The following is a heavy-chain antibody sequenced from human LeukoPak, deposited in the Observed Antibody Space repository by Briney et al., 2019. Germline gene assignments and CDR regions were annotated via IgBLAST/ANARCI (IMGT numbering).Heavy chain of an antibody. V-gene: IGHV3-11*05. D-gene: IGHD6-13*01. CDR3: ARDRAIAAAGTGWFDP. CDR1: GFTFSDYY. J-gene: IGHJ5*02. Sequence: GRSLRLSCAASGFTFSDYYMSWIRQAPGKGLEWVSYISSSSSYTNYADSVKGRFTISRDNAKNSLYLQMNSLRAEDTAVYYCARDRAIAAAGTGWFDPWGQGNLVTVSS. CDR2: ISSSSSYT.